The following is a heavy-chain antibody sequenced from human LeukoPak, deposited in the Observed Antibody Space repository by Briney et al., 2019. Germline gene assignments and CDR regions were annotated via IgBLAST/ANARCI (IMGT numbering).Heavy chain of an antibody. D-gene: IGHD3-9*01. J-gene: IGHJ4*02. CDR1: GFTFSSFA. V-gene: IGHV3-23*01. Sequence: GGSLRLSCAASGFTFSSFAMSWVRQAPGKGLEWGAAISGSGGSTYYADSVKGRFTISRDNSNNTLYLQMNSLRAEDTAVYYCAKAPGLRYFDFWGQGTLVTVSS. CDR3: AKAPGLRYFDF. CDR2: ISGSGGST.